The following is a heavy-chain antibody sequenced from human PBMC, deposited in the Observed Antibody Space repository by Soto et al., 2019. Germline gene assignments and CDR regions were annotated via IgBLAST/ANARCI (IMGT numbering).Heavy chain of an antibody. CDR3: AKVAKSGVVVEYFDS. CDR2: IIPIFGTA. D-gene: IGHD3-3*01. Sequence: SVKVSCKASGGTFSTYAISWVRKAPGQGLEWMGGIIPIFGTANYAQKFQGRVTITADKSTSTAYMELSSLRSEDTAVYYCAKVAKSGVVVEYFDSWGQGALVTVSS. CDR1: GGTFSTYA. J-gene: IGHJ4*02. V-gene: IGHV1-69*06.